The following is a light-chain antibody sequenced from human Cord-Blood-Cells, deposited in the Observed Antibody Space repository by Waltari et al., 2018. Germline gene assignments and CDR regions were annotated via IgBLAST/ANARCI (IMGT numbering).Light chain of an antibody. CDR1: RSDVRRYNP. J-gene: IGLJ3*02. V-gene: IGLV2-23*01. CDR3: SSYAGRSTWV. Sequence: QSALTQPASVSGSPGQSITISCPGPRSDVRRYNPVSWYQQHPGNAPKLMIYEGSKRHSGVSDRFSGSKSCHAATLTSSGLQAEDEGDYYCSSYAGRSTWVFGAGTKLTV. CDR2: EGS.